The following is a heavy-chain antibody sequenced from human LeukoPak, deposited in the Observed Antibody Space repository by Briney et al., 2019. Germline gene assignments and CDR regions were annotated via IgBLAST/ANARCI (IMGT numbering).Heavy chain of an antibody. Sequence: SETLSLTCTVSGDSISPYYWGWIRQPPGKGLEWIGYIYYSGDTTYNPSLKSRVTISVDTSKNQFSLKLSSVTAADTAVYYCARGPFDYWGQGTLVTVSS. V-gene: IGHV4-59*12. CDR3: ARGPFDY. CDR1: GDSISPYY. CDR2: IYYSGDT. J-gene: IGHJ4*02.